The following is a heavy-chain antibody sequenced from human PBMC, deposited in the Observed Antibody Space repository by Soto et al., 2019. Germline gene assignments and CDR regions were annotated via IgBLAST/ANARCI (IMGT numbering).Heavy chain of an antibody. D-gene: IGHD3-22*01. J-gene: IGHJ6*02. Sequence: QVTLKESGPVLVKPTETLTLTCTVSGFSLSNAKMGVSWIRQPPGKALEWLAHIFSNDEKSYSTSLKSRLTISKDTSKSQVVLTMTSMDPVDTATYYCARGPVYERLSRSYYYGMDVWGQGTTVTVSS. V-gene: IGHV2-26*01. CDR1: GFSLSNAKMG. CDR2: IFSNDEK. CDR3: ARGPVYERLSRSYYYGMDV.